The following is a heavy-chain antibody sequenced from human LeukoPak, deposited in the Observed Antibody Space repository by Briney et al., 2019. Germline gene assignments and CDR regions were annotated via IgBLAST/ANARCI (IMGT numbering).Heavy chain of an antibody. D-gene: IGHD3-10*01. Sequence: SETLSLTCTVSGGSISSGSYYWSWIRQPAGKGLEWIGRIYTSGSTNYNPSLKSRVTISVDTSKNQFSLKLSSVTAADTAVYYCARGVKIWFGESFDYWGQGTLVTVSS. CDR2: IYTSGST. CDR1: GGSISSGSYY. J-gene: IGHJ4*02. V-gene: IGHV4-61*02. CDR3: ARGVKIWFGESFDY.